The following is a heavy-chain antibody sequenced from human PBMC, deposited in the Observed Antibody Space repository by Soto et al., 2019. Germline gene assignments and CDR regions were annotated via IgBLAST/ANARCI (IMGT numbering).Heavy chain of an antibody. D-gene: IGHD3-3*01. Sequence: SQTLSLTCAISGDSVSSNSAAWNWIRQSPSRGLEWLGRTYYRSKWYNDYAVSVKSRITINPDTSKNQFSLQLNSVTPEDTAVYYCARDQGITIFGVVIILSMDVWAKGPRSPSP. V-gene: IGHV6-1*01. CDR3: ARDQGITIFGVVIILSMDV. CDR1: GDSVSSNSAA. CDR2: TYYRSKWYN. J-gene: IGHJ6*02.